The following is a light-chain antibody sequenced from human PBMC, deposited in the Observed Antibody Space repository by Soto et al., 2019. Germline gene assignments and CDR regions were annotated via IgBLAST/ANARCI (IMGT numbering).Light chain of an antibody. J-gene: IGKJ1*01. Sequence: EGILTQSPGTLSLSPGERATLSCRASQSFSSSYLAWYQQKPGQAPRLLIYSASSRATGIPDRLSGSGSGTDFTLTISRLEPEDSAVYYCQQYGVSPWTFGQGTKGEIK. CDR1: QSFSSSY. CDR2: SAS. V-gene: IGKV3-20*01. CDR3: QQYGVSPWT.